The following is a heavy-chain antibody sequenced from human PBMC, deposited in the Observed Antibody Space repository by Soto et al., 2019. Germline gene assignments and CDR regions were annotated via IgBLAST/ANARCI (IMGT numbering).Heavy chain of an antibody. CDR3: ARGRSLDDY. V-gene: IGHV4-59*01. CDR2: FSYSGTS. CDR1: GGSISSFY. Sequence: PSETLSLTCTVSGGSISSFYWSWIRQPPGKGLEWIGYFSYSGTSNYNPSLKSRVTISVDTSKNQFSLKLTSVTAADTAVYYCARGRSLDDYWGQGTLVTVSS. J-gene: IGHJ4*02.